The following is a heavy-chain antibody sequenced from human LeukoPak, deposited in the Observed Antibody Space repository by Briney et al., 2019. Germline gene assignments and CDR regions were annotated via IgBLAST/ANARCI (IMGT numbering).Heavy chain of an antibody. D-gene: IGHD5-18*01. V-gene: IGHV4-61*02. CDR3: ARHLFGYSYGDYTDY. Sequence: PSETLSLTCTVSGGSISSGSYYWSWIRQPAGKGLEWIGRIYTSGSTNYNPSLKSRVTISVDTSKNQFSLKLSSVTAADTAVYYCARHLFGYSYGDYTDYWGQGTLVTVSS. CDR1: GGSISSGSYY. J-gene: IGHJ4*02. CDR2: IYTSGST.